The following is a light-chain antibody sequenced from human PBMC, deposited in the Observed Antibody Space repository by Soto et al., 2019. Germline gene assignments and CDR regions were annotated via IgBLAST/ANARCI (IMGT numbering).Light chain of an antibody. CDR3: QQYNDWPPIT. CDR1: QRVSSN. J-gene: IGKJ5*01. CDR2: GAY. Sequence: EIVMTQSPATLSASPGERATLSCRASQRVSSNLAWYQQKPGQAPRLLIYGAYTRATGIPARFSGSGSGTEFTLTISCLQSEDFGVYYCQQYNDWPPITFGQGTRLEIK. V-gene: IGKV3-15*01.